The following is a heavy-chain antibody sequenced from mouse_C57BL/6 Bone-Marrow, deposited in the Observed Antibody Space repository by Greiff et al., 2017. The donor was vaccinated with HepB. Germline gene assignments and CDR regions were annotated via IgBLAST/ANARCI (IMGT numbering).Heavy chain of an antibody. Sequence: VQLQQSGPVLVKPGASVKMSCKASGYTFTDYYMNWVKQSHGKSLEWIGVINPYNGGTSYNQKFKGKATLTVDKSSSTAYMELNSLTSEDSAVYYCARRGRAYYSTLFAYWGQGTLVTVSA. J-gene: IGHJ3*01. D-gene: IGHD2-5*01. CDR2: INPYNGGT. CDR1: GYTFTDYY. CDR3: ARRGRAYYSTLFAY. V-gene: IGHV1-19*01.